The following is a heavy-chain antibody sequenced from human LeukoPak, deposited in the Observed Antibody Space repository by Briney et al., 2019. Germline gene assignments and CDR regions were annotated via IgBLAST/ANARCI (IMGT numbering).Heavy chain of an antibody. J-gene: IGHJ4*02. D-gene: IGHD3-9*01. CDR1: GGTFSSYA. CDR2: IIPIFGTA. Sequence: SVKVSCKASGGTFSSYAISWVRQAPGQGLEWMGGIIPIFGTANYAQKFQGRVTITTDESTSTAYMELSSLRSEDTAVYYCAREGPYFDSQEPFDYWGQGTLVTVSS. V-gene: IGHV1-69*05. CDR3: AREGPYFDSQEPFDY.